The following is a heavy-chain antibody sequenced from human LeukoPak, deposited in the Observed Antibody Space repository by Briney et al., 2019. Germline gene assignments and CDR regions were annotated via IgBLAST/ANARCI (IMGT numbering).Heavy chain of an antibody. J-gene: IGHJ4*02. V-gene: IGHV3-7*03. CDR3: ARDNPPDY. CDR2: IKQDGSEK. CDR1: GFTFSSSW. Sequence: GGSLRLSCVASGFTFSSSWMSWVRQAPGKGLERVANIKQDGSEKSYVESVRGRFTISRDNAKNSLYLQLNSLRAEDTALYYCARDNPPDYWGQGTLVTVSS.